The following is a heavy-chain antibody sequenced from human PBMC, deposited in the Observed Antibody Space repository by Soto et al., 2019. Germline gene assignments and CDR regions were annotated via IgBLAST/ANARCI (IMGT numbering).Heavy chain of an antibody. Sequence: SETLSLTCTVSGGSMSSYYWSWIRQPPGKGLEWIGYIYYSGSTIYNPSLKSRVTISVDTSKNQFSLKLSSVTAADTAVYYCATTTYNFYDSSDYSWGQGTLVTVSS. V-gene: IGHV4-59*01. CDR1: GGSMSSYY. CDR2: IYYSGST. CDR3: ATTTYNFYDSSDYS. J-gene: IGHJ4*02. D-gene: IGHD3-22*01.